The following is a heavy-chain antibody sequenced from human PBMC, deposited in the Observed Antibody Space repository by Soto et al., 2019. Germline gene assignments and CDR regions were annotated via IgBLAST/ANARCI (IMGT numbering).Heavy chain of an antibody. CDR1: GFTFSSYG. CDR2: ISYDGSNK. J-gene: IGHJ6*02. Sequence: GGSLRLSCAASGFTFSSYGMHWVRQAPGKGLEWVAVISYDGSNKYYADSVKGRFTISRDNSKNTLYLQMNSLRAEDTAVYYCAKSYRVYADYYGMDVWGQGTTVTVSS. D-gene: IGHD2-8*01. CDR3: AKSYRVYADYYGMDV. V-gene: IGHV3-30*18.